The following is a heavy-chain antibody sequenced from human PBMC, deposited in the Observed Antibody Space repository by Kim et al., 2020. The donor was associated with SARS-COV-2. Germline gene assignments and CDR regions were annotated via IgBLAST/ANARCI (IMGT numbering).Heavy chain of an antibody. CDR1: GFTFSSYA. CDR2: ISDSGDNT. J-gene: IGHJ4*02. D-gene: IGHD1-7*01. CDR3: AKDEFELDY. V-gene: IGHV3-23*01. Sequence: GGSLRLSCAASGFTFSSYAMSWVRQAPGKGLEWVSAISDSGDNTSYADSVTGRFTISRDNSKNTLYLQMNSLRAEDTAVYYCAKDEFELDYWGQGTLVTV.